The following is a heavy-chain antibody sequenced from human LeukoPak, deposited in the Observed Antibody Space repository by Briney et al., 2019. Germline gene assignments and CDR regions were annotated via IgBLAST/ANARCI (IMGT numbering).Heavy chain of an antibody. J-gene: IGHJ4*02. V-gene: IGHV3-7*01. D-gene: IGHD3-22*01. CDR2: IKQDGSEK. Sequence: PGGSLRLSCAASGFTFSSYWMSWVSQAPGKGLEWVANIKQDGSEKYYVDSVKGRFTISRDNAKNSLYLQMNSLRAEDTAVYYCARDNYYDSSGYLDYWGQGTLVTVSS. CDR1: GFTFSSYW. CDR3: ARDNYYDSSGYLDY.